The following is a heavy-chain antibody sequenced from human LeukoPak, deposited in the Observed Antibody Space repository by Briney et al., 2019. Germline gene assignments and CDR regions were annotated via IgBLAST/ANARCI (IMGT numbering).Heavy chain of an antibody. Sequence: GGSLRLSCVASGFTFSNSCMSWVRQAPGKGLEWVANIKQDGSTNYYADSVKRRFTISRDNSKNTLYLQINSLRAEHTVEYYCARDWGLIYYYGSGSYYNEHYFDYWGQGTLVTVSS. CDR3: ARDWGLIYYYGSGSYYNEHYFDY. V-gene: IGHV3-7*01. D-gene: IGHD3-10*01. J-gene: IGHJ4*02. CDR1: GFTFSNSC. CDR2: IKQDGSTN.